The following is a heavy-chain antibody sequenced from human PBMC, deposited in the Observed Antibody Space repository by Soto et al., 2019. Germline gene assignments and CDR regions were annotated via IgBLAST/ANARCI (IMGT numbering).Heavy chain of an antibody. CDR3: ASRGGRDGYNYYFDY. CDR1: GGSISSSSYY. V-gene: IGHV4-39*01. D-gene: IGHD5-12*01. J-gene: IGHJ4*02. CDR2: IYYSGST. Sequence: SETLSLTCTVSGGSISSSSYYWGWIRQPPGKGLEWIGSIYYSGSTYYNPSLKSRVTIPVDTSKNQFSLKLSSVTAADTAVYYCASRGGRDGYNYYFDYWGQGTLVTVSS.